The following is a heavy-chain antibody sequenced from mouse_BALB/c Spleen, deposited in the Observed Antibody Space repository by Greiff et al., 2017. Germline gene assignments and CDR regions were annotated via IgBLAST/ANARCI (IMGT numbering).Heavy chain of an antibody. D-gene: IGHD3-1*01. CDR3: ARGRSARATFAMDY. Sequence: VKLMESGAELMKPGASVKISCKATGYTFSSYWIEWVKQRPGHGLEWIGEILPGSGSTNYNEKFKGKATFTADTSSNTAYMQLSSLTSEDSAVYYCARGRSARATFAMDYWGQGTSVTVSS. J-gene: IGHJ4*01. CDR2: ILPGSGST. CDR1: GYTFSSYW. V-gene: IGHV1-9*01.